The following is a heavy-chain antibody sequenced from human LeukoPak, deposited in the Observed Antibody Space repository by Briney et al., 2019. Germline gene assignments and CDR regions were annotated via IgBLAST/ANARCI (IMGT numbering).Heavy chain of an antibody. Sequence: ASVKVSCKASGYTFTTYDINWVRQATGQGLEWMGWMNPNSGNTGYAQKFQGRVTITRNTSISTAYMELSRLRSDDTAVYYCARSEWLRAHFDYWGQGTLVTVSS. CDR1: GYTFTTYD. CDR2: MNPNSGNT. D-gene: IGHD5-12*01. V-gene: IGHV1-8*03. CDR3: ARSEWLRAHFDY. J-gene: IGHJ4*02.